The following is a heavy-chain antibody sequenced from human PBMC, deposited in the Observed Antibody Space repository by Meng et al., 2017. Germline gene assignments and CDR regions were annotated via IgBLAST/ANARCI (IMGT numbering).Heavy chain of an antibody. Sequence: QRQLQQWGAGRLKPSETLSLTCAVYGGSFSGYYWSWIRQPPGKGLEWIGEINHSGSTNYNPSLKSRVTISVDTSKNQFSLKLSSVTAADTAVYYCARRGIAARPFYYWGQGTLVTVSS. CDR1: GGSFSGYY. D-gene: IGHD6-6*01. J-gene: IGHJ4*02. CDR3: ARRGIAARPFYY. V-gene: IGHV4-34*01. CDR2: INHSGST.